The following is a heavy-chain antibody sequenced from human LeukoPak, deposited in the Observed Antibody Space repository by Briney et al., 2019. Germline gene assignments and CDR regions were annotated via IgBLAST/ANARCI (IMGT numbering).Heavy chain of an antibody. CDR2: ISYDGSNK. V-gene: IGHV3-30*18. J-gene: IGHJ4*02. CDR3: AKDSAGRYCSITTCNFFDY. D-gene: IGHD2-2*01. CDR1: GFTLSTYG. Sequence: PGGSLRLSCAGSGFTLSTYGMHWVRQAPGKGLEWVALISYDGSNKYYADSVKGRFTISRDTSKNTLYLQMTSLRAGDTAVYYCAKDSAGRYCSITTCNFFDYWGQGTLVTVS.